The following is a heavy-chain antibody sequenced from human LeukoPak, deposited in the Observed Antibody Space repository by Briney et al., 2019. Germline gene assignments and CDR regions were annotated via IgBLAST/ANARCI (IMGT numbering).Heavy chain of an antibody. CDR2: YSGST. CDR1: GGSISSSSYY. Sequence: PSETLSLTCTVSGGSISSSSYYWAWIRQPPGKGLEYIGSYSGSTYYNPSLKSRVTISVDTSKKQFSLKPSSVTAADTAVYYCARSSYGAGSKPYWVDYWGQGTLVTVSS. V-gene: IGHV4-39*01. CDR3: ARSSYGAGSKPYWVDY. J-gene: IGHJ4*02. D-gene: IGHD3-10*01.